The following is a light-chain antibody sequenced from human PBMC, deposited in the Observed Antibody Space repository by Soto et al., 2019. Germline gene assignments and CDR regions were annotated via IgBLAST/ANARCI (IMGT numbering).Light chain of an antibody. Sequence: EIVLTQSPGTLSLSPGERATLSCSASQSVSSSYLAWYQQKPGQAPRLLIYGASSRATGIPDRFSGSGSGTDFTLTISRLEPEDFATYYCQQANSFPITFGQGTRLEIK. CDR1: QSVSSSY. CDR2: GAS. J-gene: IGKJ5*01. CDR3: QQANSFPIT. V-gene: IGKV3-20*01.